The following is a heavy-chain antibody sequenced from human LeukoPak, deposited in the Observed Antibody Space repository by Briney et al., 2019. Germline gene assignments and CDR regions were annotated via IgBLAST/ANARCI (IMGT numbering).Heavy chain of an antibody. D-gene: IGHD2-2*03. Sequence: GGSLRLSCAASGFTLRSYEMHWVRQATGKGVEWGSAIGTAGDTYYPGSVKGRFTISRENAKNSLYLQMNSLRAGDTAVYHCARAVGYCSSTSCYLPYYFDYWGQGTLVTVSS. V-gene: IGHV3-13*01. J-gene: IGHJ4*02. CDR3: ARAVGYCSSTSCYLPYYFDY. CDR2: IGTAGDT. CDR1: GFTLRSYE.